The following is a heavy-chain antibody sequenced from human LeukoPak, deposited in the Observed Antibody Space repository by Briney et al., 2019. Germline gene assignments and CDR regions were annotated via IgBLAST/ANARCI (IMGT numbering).Heavy chain of an antibody. CDR2: ISATSTYI. Sequence: GGSLRLSCAASGFNFPSYTMTWVRQAPGKGLEWVSSISATSTYIYYADSLKGRFTISRDNAKNSLSLQMNSLRAEDTAVYYCARGDLDCSGGSCYLESIYYYYMDVWGKGTTVTVSS. V-gene: IGHV3-21*06. CDR1: GFNFPSYT. J-gene: IGHJ6*03. D-gene: IGHD2-15*01. CDR3: ARGDLDCSGGSCYLESIYYYYMDV.